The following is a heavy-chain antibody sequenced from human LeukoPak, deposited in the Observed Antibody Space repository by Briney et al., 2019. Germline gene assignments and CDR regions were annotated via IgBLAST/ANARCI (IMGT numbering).Heavy chain of an antibody. CDR1: GFTFNDYA. Sequence: GGSLRLSCAASGFTFNDYAMAWVRQAPGTGLQWVSSITARTNSVYYVDSVKGRFTISRDNSRNTVYLQMYSLRDVDTAIYYCVKSSTTMVLSYYDLWGQGTLVHVSS. J-gene: IGHJ4*02. V-gene: IGHV3-23*05. CDR2: ITARTNSV. D-gene: IGHD5-18*01. CDR3: VKSSTTMVLSYYDL.